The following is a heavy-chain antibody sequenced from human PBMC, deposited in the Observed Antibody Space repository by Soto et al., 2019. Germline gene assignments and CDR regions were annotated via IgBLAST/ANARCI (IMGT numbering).Heavy chain of an antibody. CDR2: IVVGSGNT. CDR3: AAEGIRGVMQDD. J-gene: IGHJ4*02. Sequence: ASVKVSCKASGFTFTSSAVQWVRQARGQRLEWIGWIVVGSGNTNYAQKFQERVTITRDMSTSTAYMELSSLRSEDTAVYYCAAEGIRGVMQDDWGQGTLVTVSS. CDR1: GFTFTSSA. D-gene: IGHD3-10*01. V-gene: IGHV1-58*01.